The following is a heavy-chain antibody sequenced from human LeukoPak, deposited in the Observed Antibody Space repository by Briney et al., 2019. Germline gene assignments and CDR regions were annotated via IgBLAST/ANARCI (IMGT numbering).Heavy chain of an antibody. CDR2: INHSGST. V-gene: IGHV4-34*01. J-gene: IGHJ5*01. Sequence: SETLSLTCTVSGGSISSYYWSWIRQPPGKGLEWIGEINHSGSTNYNPSLKSRVTISVDTSKNQFSLKLSSVTAADTAVYYCAKYGSGSYVFRRYWFDSWGQGTLVTVSS. D-gene: IGHD3-10*01. CDR3: AKYGSGSYVFRRYWFDS. CDR1: GGSISSYY.